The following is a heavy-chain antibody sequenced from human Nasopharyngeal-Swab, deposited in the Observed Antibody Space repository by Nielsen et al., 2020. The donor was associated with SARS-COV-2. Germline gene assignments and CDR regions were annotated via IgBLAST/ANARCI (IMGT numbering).Heavy chain of an antibody. D-gene: IGHD6-13*01. Sequence: GESLKISCSASGFTFSSYAMHWVRQAPGKGLEYVSAISSNGGSTYYADSVKDRFTISRDNSKNTLYLQMSSLRAEDTAVYYCVKDHSSSWYHYFDYWGQGTLVTVSS. CDR3: VKDHSSSWYHYFDY. V-gene: IGHV3-64D*09. CDR1: GFTFSSYA. CDR2: ISSNGGST. J-gene: IGHJ4*02.